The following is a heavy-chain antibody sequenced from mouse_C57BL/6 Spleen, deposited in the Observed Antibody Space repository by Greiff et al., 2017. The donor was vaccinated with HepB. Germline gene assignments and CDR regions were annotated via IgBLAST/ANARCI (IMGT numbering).Heavy chain of an antibody. CDR3: ARHDYSNYGEWFAY. V-gene: IGHV5-9*01. CDR2: ISGGGGNT. Sequence: EVKLVESGGGLVKPGGSLKLSCAASGFTFSSYTMSWVRQTTEKRLEWVATISGGGGNTYYPDSVTGRFTISRDNAKNTLYLQMSSLRSEDTALYYCARHDYSNYGEWFAYWGQGTLVTVSA. CDR1: GFTFSSYT. D-gene: IGHD2-5*01. J-gene: IGHJ3*01.